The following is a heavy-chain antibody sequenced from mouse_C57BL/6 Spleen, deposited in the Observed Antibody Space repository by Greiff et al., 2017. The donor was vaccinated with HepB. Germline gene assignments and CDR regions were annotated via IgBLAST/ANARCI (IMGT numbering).Heavy chain of an antibody. Sequence: VQLQQSGAELAKSGASVKLSCKASGYTFTSYWMHWVKQRPGQGLEWIGYINPSSGYTKYNQKFKDKATLTADKSSSTAYMQLSSLTYEDSAVDYCASGYDLAWFAYWGQGTLVTVSA. D-gene: IGHD2-2*01. CDR1: GYTFTSYW. J-gene: IGHJ3*01. CDR2: INPSSGYT. V-gene: IGHV1-7*01. CDR3: ASGYDLAWFAY.